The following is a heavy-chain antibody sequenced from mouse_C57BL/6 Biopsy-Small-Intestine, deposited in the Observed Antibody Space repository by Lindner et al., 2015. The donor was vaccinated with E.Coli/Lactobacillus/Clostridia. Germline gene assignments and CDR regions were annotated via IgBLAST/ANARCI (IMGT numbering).Heavy chain of an antibody. CDR3: ARRGSSHAMDY. V-gene: IGHV1-82*01. CDR2: IYPGDGDT. CDR1: GYAFSSSW. Sequence: VQLQESGPELVKPGGRQCKISCKASGYAFSSSWMNWVKQRPGKGLEWIGRIYPGDGDTNYNGKFKGKATLTADKSSSTAYMQLSSLTSEDSAVYFCARRGSSHAMDYWGQGTSVTVSS. J-gene: IGHJ4*01.